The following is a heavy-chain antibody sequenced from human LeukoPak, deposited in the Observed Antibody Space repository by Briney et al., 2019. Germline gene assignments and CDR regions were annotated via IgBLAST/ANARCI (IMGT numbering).Heavy chain of an antibody. V-gene: IGHV1-8*01. Sequence: ASVTVSCKASGYTFTSYDINWVRQATGQGLEWMGWMNPNSGNTGYSQKFQGRVTMTRNTSISTAYMELSSLRSEDTAVYYCAREDYYDSIVDYWGQGTLVTVSS. D-gene: IGHD3-22*01. CDR2: MNPNSGNT. J-gene: IGHJ4*02. CDR3: AREDYYDSIVDY. CDR1: GYTFTSYD.